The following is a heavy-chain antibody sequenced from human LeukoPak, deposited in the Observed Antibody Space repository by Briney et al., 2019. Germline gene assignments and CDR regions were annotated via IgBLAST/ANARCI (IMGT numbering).Heavy chain of an antibody. J-gene: IGHJ4*02. CDR1: GGSISSYY. D-gene: IGHD1-7*01. CDR3: ARVAITGATLKFDY. V-gene: IGHV4-59*01. CDR2: IYYSGST. Sequence: SETLSLTCTVSGGSISSYYWSWIRQPPGKGLEWIGYIYYSGSTNYNPSLKSRVTISVDTSKNQFSLKLSSVTAADTAVYYCARVAITGATLKFDYWGQGTLVTVSP.